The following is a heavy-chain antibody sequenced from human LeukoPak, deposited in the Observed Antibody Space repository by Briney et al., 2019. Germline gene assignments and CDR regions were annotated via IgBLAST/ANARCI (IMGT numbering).Heavy chain of an antibody. CDR1: GGSISSGGYY. D-gene: IGHD5-12*01. Sequence: PSQTLSLTCTVSGGSISSGGYYWSWIRQHPGKGLEWIGYIYYSGGTYYNPSLKSRVTISVDTSKNQFSLKLSSVTAADTAVYYCARDGYSGYDLRYWGQGTLVTVSS. CDR2: IYYSGGT. CDR3: ARDGYSGYDLRY. V-gene: IGHV4-31*03. J-gene: IGHJ4*02.